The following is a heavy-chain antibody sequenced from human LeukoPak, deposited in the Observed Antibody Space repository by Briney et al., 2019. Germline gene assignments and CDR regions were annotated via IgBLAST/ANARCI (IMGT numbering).Heavy chain of an antibody. J-gene: IGHJ4*02. CDR1: GFIFNNAW. CDR2: IKSNPDGGTA. Sequence: GGSLRLSCAASGFIFNNAWMTWVRQAPGKGLEWVGRIKSNPDGGTADYAAPVKGRFIISRDDSKNTLYLQLNSLKTDDTAVYYCTTLSYDVHYWGQGTLVTVSS. D-gene: IGHD3-3*01. CDR3: TTLSYDVHY. V-gene: IGHV3-15*01.